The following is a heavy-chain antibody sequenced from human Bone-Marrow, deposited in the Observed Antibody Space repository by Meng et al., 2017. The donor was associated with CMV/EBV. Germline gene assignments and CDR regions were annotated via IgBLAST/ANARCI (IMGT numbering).Heavy chain of an antibody. J-gene: IGHJ6*02. V-gene: IGHV3-74*01. CDR1: GFTFSSYW. Sequence: GESLKISCAASGFTFSSYWMHWVRQAPGKGLVWVSRINSDGSSTSYADSVKGRFTISRDNAKNTLYLQMNSLRAEDTAVYYCARGADFGSYRIYYNYGMDFWGQGTTVTVSS. CDR3: ARGADFGSYRIYYNYGMDF. CDR2: INSDGSST. D-gene: IGHD1-26*01.